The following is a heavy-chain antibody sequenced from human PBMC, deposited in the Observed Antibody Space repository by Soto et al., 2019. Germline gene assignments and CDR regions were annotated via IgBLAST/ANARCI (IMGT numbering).Heavy chain of an antibody. D-gene: IGHD3-16*02. CDR1: WISLRTGGVG. V-gene: IGHV2-5*02. Sequence: SGPTLANAPNTSTPTWTISWISLRTGGVGVAWIRQPPGKALEWLALIYWDDNKRYNPSLKSRLTITKDTSKNQVVLTMTNMDPVDTATYFCAHSISAVSDYFFYGLDFWGQGTTVTVSS. J-gene: IGHJ6*02. CDR2: IYWDDNK. CDR3: AHSISAVSDYFFYGLDF.